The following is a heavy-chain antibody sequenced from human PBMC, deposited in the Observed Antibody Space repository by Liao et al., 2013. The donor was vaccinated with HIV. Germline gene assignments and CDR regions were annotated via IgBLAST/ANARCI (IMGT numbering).Heavy chain of an antibody. CDR2: IYTSGST. CDR3: ARSSVLTGYYYFDY. D-gene: IGHD3-9*01. Sequence: QVQLQQWGAGLLKPSETLSLTCAVYGGSFSGYYWSWIRQPPGKGLEWIGRIYTSGSTNYNPSLKSRVTMSVDTSKNQFSLKLSSVTAADTAVYYCARSSVLTGYYYFDYWGQGTLVTVSS. CDR1: GGSFSGYY. V-gene: IGHV4-59*10. J-gene: IGHJ4*02.